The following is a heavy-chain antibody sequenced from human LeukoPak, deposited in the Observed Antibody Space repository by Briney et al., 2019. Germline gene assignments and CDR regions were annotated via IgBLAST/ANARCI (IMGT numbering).Heavy chain of an antibody. CDR2: ISGGSSGST. V-gene: IGHV3-23*01. D-gene: IGHD1-26*01. J-gene: IGHJ3*02. Sequence: GGSLRLSCAASGFTFSDYAMSWVRQAPGKGLEWLSVISGGSSGSTYYADSVKGRFTISRDNSKNTLYLQMNSLRAEDTAVYYCAKGGNYGGSYDAFDIWGQGTMVTVSS. CDR1: GFTFSDYA. CDR3: AKGGNYGGSYDAFDI.